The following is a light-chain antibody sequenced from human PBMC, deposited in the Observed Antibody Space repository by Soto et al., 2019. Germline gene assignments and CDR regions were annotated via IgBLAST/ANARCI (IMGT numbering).Light chain of an antibody. CDR3: QQYNTYSWT. CDR2: KAS. J-gene: IGKJ1*01. Sequence: DIQMTQSPSTLSASVGDRVTITCRASQSISNWLAWYQQKPGKAPKLLIYKASNLEGGVPSRFSGSGSGTEFTLTISSLQPDDFATYYCQQYNTYSWTFGQGTKVDIK. CDR1: QSISNW. V-gene: IGKV1-5*03.